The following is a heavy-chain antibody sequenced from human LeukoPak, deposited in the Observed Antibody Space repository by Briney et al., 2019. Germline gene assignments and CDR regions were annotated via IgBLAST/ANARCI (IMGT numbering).Heavy chain of an antibody. CDR2: IAYDGSNK. D-gene: IGHD1-1*01. V-gene: IGHV3-30*18. CDR3: AKEKAIGTINYGLDV. Sequence: GGSLRLSCAASGFTFDTYGMLWVRQAPGKGLEWVAVIAYDGSNKYYADSVKGRFTISRDNSKNTLYPQMNSLRGEDTAVYYCAKEKAIGTINYGLDVWGQGTTVTVSS. CDR1: GFTFDTYG. J-gene: IGHJ6*02.